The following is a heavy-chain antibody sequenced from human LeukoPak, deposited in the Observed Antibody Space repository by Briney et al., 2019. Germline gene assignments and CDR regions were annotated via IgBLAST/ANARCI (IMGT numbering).Heavy chain of an antibody. V-gene: IGHV4-59*12. CDR2: IYYSGST. Sequence: SETLSLTCTVSGGSISSYYWSWIRQPPGKGLEWIGYIYYSGSTNYNPSLKSRVTISVDTSKNQFSLKLSSVTAADTAVYYCARDFWLVLRYFDWFPNGAFDIWGQGTMVTVSS. D-gene: IGHD3-9*01. CDR1: GGSISSYY. CDR3: ARDFWLVLRYFDWFPNGAFDI. J-gene: IGHJ3*02.